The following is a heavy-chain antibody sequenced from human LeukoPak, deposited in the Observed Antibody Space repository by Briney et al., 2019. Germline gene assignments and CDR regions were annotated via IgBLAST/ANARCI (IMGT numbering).Heavy chain of an antibody. J-gene: IGHJ4*02. V-gene: IGHV3-53*01. CDR2: IYSSGST. Sequence: GGSLRLSCAASGFTFSSHTMTWVRQAPGKGLEWVSLIYSSGSTYYADSVKGRFTISRDNSKNTLYLQVNSLRAEDTAVYYCARRGDGGRSFDYWGQGTLVTVSS. D-gene: IGHD4-23*01. CDR3: ARRGDGGRSFDY. CDR1: GFTFSSHT.